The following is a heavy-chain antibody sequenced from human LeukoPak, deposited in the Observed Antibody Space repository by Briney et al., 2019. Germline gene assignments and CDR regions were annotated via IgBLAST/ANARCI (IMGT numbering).Heavy chain of an antibody. Sequence: ASVKDSCKASGYTFTSYGISWVRQAPGQGLERMGWISAYNGNTNYAQKLQGRVTMTTDTSTSTAYMELRSLRSDDTAVYYCARDLGPYIVVVPAAIGYWGQGTLVTVSS. J-gene: IGHJ4*02. CDR3: ARDLGPYIVVVPAAIGY. CDR1: GYTFTSYG. CDR2: ISAYNGNT. D-gene: IGHD2-2*01. V-gene: IGHV1-18*01.